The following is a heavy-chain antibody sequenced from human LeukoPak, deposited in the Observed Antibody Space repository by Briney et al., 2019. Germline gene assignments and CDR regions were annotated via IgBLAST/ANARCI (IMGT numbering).Heavy chain of an antibody. D-gene: IGHD6-13*01. CDR2: ISGGSDTI. CDR3: AKDQGSSWYGRYFDY. CDR1: GFTFSTYS. J-gene: IGHJ4*02. V-gene: IGHV3-48*01. Sequence: GGSLRLSCAASGFTFSTYSMNWVRQAPGKGLEWVAAISGGSDTIYYADSVKGRFTVSRDNSKNTLYLQMNSLRAEDTAVYYCAKDQGSSWYGRYFDYWGQGTLVTVSS.